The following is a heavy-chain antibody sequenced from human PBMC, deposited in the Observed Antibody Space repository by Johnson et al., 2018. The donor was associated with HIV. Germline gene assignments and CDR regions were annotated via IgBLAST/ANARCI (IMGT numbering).Heavy chain of an antibody. CDR2: IPFHGNQQ. V-gene: IGHV3-30*02. CDR1: GFSFSSYG. J-gene: IGHJ3*02. Sequence: QVQLVESGGGVLQPGGSLRLSCAASGFSFSSYGMHWARQAPDNGLEWVAYIPFHGNQQYYGDSVKGRFTISRDNSRDTLFLEMNSLRAEDTAVYYCAKDFWPVGARGAFDIWGQGTMVTVSS. D-gene: IGHD1-26*01. CDR3: AKDFWPVGARGAFDI.